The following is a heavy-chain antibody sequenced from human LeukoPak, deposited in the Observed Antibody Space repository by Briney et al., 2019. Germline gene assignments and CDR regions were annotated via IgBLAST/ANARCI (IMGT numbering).Heavy chain of an antibody. CDR3: ARGITMVRGVIIPTVYY. Sequence: ASVTVSCKASGYTFTGYYMHWVRQAPGQGLEWMGWINPNSGGTNYAQKFQGRVTMTRDTSISTAYMELSRLRSDDTAVYYCARGITMVRGVIIPTVYYWGQGTLVTASS. V-gene: IGHV1-2*02. CDR1: GYTFTGYY. D-gene: IGHD3-10*01. CDR2: INPNSGGT. J-gene: IGHJ4*02.